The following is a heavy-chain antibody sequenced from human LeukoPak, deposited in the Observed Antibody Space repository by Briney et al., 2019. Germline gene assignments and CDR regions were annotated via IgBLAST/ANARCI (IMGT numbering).Heavy chain of an antibody. Sequence: PSETLSLTCDVSGYSIRSGYYWGWIRQPPGKGLEWIGSIYHSGSTYYNPPLKIRVTVSVDTSTNRFSLKVNSVTAADTAVYYCATLGYSSSSEVDWGQGTLVTVSS. CDR1: GYSIRSGYY. CDR2: IYHSGST. V-gene: IGHV4-38-2*01. D-gene: IGHD6-6*01. CDR3: ATLGYSSSSEVD. J-gene: IGHJ4*02.